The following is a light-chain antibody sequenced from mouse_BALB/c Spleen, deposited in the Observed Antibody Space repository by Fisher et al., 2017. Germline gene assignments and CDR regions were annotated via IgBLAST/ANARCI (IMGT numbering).Light chain of an antibody. Sequence: IVLTQSPAIMSASPGEKVTMTCSASSSVSYMYWYQQKPGSSPKLWIYSTSNLASGVPARFSGSGSGTSYSLTISRMEAEDAATYYCQQFTSSPFTFGSGTKLEIK. V-gene: IGKV4-55*01. J-gene: IGKJ4*01. CDR3: QQFTSSPFT. CDR1: SSVSY. CDR2: STS.